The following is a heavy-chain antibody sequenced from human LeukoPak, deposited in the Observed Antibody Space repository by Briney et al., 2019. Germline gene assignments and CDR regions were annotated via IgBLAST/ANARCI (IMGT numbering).Heavy chain of an antibody. Sequence: GRSLRLSCAASGFTFSDCAVHWVRQAPGKGLEWVALISYDGSNKYYADSVKGRFTISRDNSKNTMSLQMDSLRREDTGVYYCASRTNSGPPFWGQGTLVTVSS. CDR2: ISYDGSNK. CDR3: ASRTNSGPPF. V-gene: IGHV3-30-3*01. J-gene: IGHJ1*01. CDR1: GFTFSDCA. D-gene: IGHD3-10*01.